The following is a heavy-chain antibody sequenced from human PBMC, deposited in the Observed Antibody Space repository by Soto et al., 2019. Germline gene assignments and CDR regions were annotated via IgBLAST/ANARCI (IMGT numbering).Heavy chain of an antibody. Sequence: QLQLQESGPGLVKPSETLSLTCTVSGDSISSSSYHWGWIRQAPGKGLECIGSIYYSGTTYYNPSLKSRATIAVYTSKNQFALKLSSVTAADTAVYYCAGRKHGDGSGWGEFEYWGQGTLVTVSS. V-gene: IGHV4-39*01. CDR2: IYYSGTT. CDR3: AGRKHGDGSGWGEFEY. CDR1: GDSISSSSYH. D-gene: IGHD6-19*01. J-gene: IGHJ4*02.